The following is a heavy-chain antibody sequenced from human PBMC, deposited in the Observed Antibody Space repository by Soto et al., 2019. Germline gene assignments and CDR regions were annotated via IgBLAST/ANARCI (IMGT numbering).Heavy chain of an antibody. CDR3: ARDHSTHPFDY. CDR1: GFTFSSYG. D-gene: IGHD2-2*01. CDR2: ISYDGSNK. Sequence: QVQLVESGGGVVQPGRSLRLSCAASGFTFSSYGMHWVRQAPGKGLEWVAVISYDGSNKYYADSVKGRFTISRDNSKNTRDLQMNSLRAEDTAVYYWARDHSTHPFDYWGQGTLVTVSS. V-gene: IGHV3-30*03. J-gene: IGHJ4*02.